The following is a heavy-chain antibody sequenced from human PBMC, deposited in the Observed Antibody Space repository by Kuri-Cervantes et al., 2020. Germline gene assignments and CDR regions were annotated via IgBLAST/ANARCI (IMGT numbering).Heavy chain of an antibody. D-gene: IGHD1-20*01. CDR3: ASRVTGTTMDYYYYGMDV. CDR1: GYTFTSYY. V-gene: IGHV1-46*01. J-gene: IGHJ6*02. CDR2: SNPSGGST. Sequence: ASVKVSCKASGYTFTSYYMHWVRQAPGQGLEWMGISNPSGGSTSYAQKFQGRVTMTRDTSTSTVYMELSSLRSEDTAVYYCASRVTGTTMDYYYYGMDVWGQGTTVTVSS.